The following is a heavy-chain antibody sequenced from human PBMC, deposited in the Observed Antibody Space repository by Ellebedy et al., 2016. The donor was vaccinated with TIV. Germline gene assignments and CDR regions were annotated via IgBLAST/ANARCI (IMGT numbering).Heavy chain of an antibody. J-gene: IGHJ4*02. CDR2: IFHTGDT. CDR3: ARGGASSKYFDY. Sequence: MPSETLSLTCTVSGASISSYYWSWIRQPPGKGLEWIGFIFHTGDTNYSPSLKSRVAISLDTSTNQFSLKLTSVTDADTAVYYCARGGASSKYFDYWGLGTLVTVSS. V-gene: IGHV4-59*01. CDR1: GASISSYY.